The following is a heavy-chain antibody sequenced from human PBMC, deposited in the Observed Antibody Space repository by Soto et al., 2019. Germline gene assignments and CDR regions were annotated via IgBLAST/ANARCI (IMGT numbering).Heavy chain of an antibody. CDR1: GFTFSSHA. J-gene: IGHJ4*02. CDR3: TKDIWVAHN. Sequence: EVQLLESGGGLVQPGGSLRLSCTASGFTFSSHAMSWVRQAPGKGLEWVSVISGRSDIIHYADSVKGRLTVSRDNSKNTLYLQMNSLRAEDTAVYYCTKDIWVAHNWGQGTLVTVSS. D-gene: IGHD2-15*01. V-gene: IGHV3-23*01. CDR2: ISGRSDII.